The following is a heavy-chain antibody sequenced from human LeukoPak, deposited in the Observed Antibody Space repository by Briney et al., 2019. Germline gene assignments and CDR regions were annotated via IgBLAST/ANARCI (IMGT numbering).Heavy chain of an antibody. CDR2: IYYSGST. J-gene: IGHJ4*02. CDR1: GGSISSYY. CDR3: VRDRELTY. D-gene: IGHD3-10*01. Sequence: SETLSLTCTVSGGSISSYYWSWIRQPPGKGLEWIGYIYYSGSTNYNPSLKGRAIISADTSKNQFSLKLTSVTAADTAVYYCVRDRELTYWGQGILVTVSS. V-gene: IGHV4-59*01.